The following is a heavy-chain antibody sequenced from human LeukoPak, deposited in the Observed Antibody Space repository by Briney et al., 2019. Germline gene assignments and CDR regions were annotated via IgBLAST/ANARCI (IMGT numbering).Heavy chain of an antibody. CDR3: ARDGSIAARHAGWFDP. V-gene: IGHV3-33*01. J-gene: IGHJ5*02. Sequence: GGSLRLSCAASGFTFSSYGMHWVRQAPGKGLEWVAVIWYDGSNKYYADSVKGRFTISGDNSKNTLYLQMNSLRAEDTAVYYCARDGSIAARHAGWFDPWGQGTLVTVSS. D-gene: IGHD6-6*01. CDR1: GFTFSSYG. CDR2: IWYDGSNK.